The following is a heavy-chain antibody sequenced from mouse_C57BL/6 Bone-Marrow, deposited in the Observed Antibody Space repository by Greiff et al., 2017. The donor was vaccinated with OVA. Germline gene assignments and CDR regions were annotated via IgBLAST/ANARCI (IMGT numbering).Heavy chain of an antibody. V-gene: IGHV1-39*01. CDR3: ARGGTAHAWFAY. Sequence: SGPELVKPGASVKISCKASGYSFTDYNMNWVKQSNGKSLEWIGVINPNYGTTSSNQKLKGKATLTVDQPSSTEYMQLNSLTSENSAVYYGARGGTAHAWFAYWGQGTLVTVAA. D-gene: IGHD3-2*02. CDR2: INPNYGTT. J-gene: IGHJ3*01. CDR1: GYSFTDYN.